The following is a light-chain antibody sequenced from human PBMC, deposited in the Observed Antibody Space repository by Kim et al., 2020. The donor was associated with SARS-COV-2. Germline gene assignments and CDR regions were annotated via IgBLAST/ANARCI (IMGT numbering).Light chain of an antibody. CDR3: QHRRTWPLT. V-gene: IGKV3-11*01. CDR2: DAS. Sequence: SLFPRERPTPSCRASQYSDNWLAWYKQRPGQVPRLLIYDASNRATGIPARFSGSGSGTDFTLTISRLEPEDFAVYYCQHRRTWPLTFGQGTKLEI. CDR1: QYSDNW. J-gene: IGKJ2*01.